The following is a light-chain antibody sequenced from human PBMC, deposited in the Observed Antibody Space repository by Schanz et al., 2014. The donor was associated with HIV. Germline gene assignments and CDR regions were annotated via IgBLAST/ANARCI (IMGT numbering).Light chain of an antibody. V-gene: IGKV1-9*01. CDR3: QQLYSYPL. CDR1: QGLSSF. Sequence: DIQLTQSPSFLSASVGDRVTITCRASQGLSSFLAWYQQKPGKAPKLLIYAASTLQSGVPSRFSGSGSGTDFTLTISSLQPEDFATYYCQQLYSYPLFGPGTKVDIK. CDR2: AAS. J-gene: IGKJ3*01.